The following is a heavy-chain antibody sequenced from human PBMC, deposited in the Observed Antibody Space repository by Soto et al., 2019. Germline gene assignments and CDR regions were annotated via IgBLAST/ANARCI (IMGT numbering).Heavy chain of an antibody. Sequence: PGGSLRLSCAASGFTFSSYSMNWVRQAPGKGLEWVSYISSSSSTIYYADSVKGRFTISRDNAKNSLYLQMNSLRAEDTAVYYCARADIVLSYGMDVWGQGTTVTVSS. CDR3: ARADIVLSYGMDV. CDR1: GFTFSSYS. V-gene: IGHV3-48*04. D-gene: IGHD2-8*02. CDR2: ISSSSSTI. J-gene: IGHJ6*02.